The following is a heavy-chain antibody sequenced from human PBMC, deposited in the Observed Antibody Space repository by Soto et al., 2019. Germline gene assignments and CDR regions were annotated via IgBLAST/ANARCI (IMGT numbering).Heavy chain of an antibody. D-gene: IGHD4-17*01. Sequence: PGGSLRLSCAASGFTFSSYAISWVRQAPGKGLEWVSAISGSGGSTYYADSVKGRFTISRDNPKNTLYLQMNSLRAEDTALYYCAKAPVTTLEWAEDAFAIWGQGTMVTVSS. CDR2: ISGSGGST. CDR3: AKAPVTTLEWAEDAFAI. J-gene: IGHJ3*02. CDR1: GFTFSSYA. V-gene: IGHV3-23*01.